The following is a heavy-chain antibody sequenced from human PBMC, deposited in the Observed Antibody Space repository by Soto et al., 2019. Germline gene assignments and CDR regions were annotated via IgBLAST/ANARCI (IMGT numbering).Heavy chain of an antibody. Sequence: GGSLRLSCAASGFTFDDYAMHWVRQAPGKGLEWVSGISWNSGSIGYADSVKGRFTISRDNAKNSLYLQMNSLRAEDTALYYCAKESGIVATMGRYYFDYWGQGTLVTVSS. V-gene: IGHV3-9*01. CDR3: AKESGIVATMGRYYFDY. CDR2: ISWNSGSI. CDR1: GFTFDDYA. J-gene: IGHJ4*02. D-gene: IGHD5-12*01.